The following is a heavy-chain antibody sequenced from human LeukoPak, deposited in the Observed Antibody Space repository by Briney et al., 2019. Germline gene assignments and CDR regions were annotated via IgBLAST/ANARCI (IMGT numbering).Heavy chain of an antibody. V-gene: IGHV5-51*01. Sequence: RGESLKISCKGSGYSFTSYWIGWVRQMPGKGLEWMGTIYPGDSDTRYSPSFQGQVTISADKSISTAYLQWSSLKASDTAMYYCARHKVGDYSYYYYYYGMDVWGQGTTVTVSS. CDR3: ARHKVGDYSYYYYYYGMDV. D-gene: IGHD4-17*01. CDR1: GYSFTSYW. J-gene: IGHJ6*02. CDR2: IYPGDSDT.